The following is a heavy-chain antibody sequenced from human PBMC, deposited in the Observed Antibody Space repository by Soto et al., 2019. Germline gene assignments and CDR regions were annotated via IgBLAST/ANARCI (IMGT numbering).Heavy chain of an antibody. V-gene: IGHV1-3*01. J-gene: IGHJ6*02. Sequence: VASVKVSCKASGYTFTSYAMHWARQAPGQRLEWMGWINAGNGNTKYSQKFQGRVTITRDTSASTAYMELSSLRSEDTAVYYCARDTPDPGIVVVPAARPDGMDVWGQGTTVTVSS. CDR3: ARDTPDPGIVVVPAARPDGMDV. D-gene: IGHD2-2*01. CDR1: GYTFTSYA. CDR2: INAGNGNT.